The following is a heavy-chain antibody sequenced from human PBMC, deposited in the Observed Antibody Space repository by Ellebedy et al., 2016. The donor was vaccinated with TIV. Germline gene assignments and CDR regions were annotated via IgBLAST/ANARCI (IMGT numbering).Heavy chain of an antibody. CDR1: GFMFNNYV. CDR2: ISRSGEST. CDR3: ARDQHGYSSGWYIGYMDV. J-gene: IGHJ6*03. D-gene: IGHD6-19*01. V-gene: IGHV3-23*01. Sequence: GESLKISCEVSGFMFNNYVMNWVRQTPEKGLEWVSSISRSGESTNDADSVKGRFTSSRDNSKNTLYLQMNSLRAEDTAVYYCARDQHGYSSGWYIGYMDVWGKGTTVTVSS.